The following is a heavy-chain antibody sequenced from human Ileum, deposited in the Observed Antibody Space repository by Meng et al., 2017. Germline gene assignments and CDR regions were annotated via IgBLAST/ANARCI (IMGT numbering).Heavy chain of an antibody. CDR2: IKSDGSST. Sequence: GGSLKISCAASGFTFSNYWMHWVRQGPGKGLVWVSRIKSDGSSTIYADSVKGRFTISRDNAKNTLNLQMNSLRAEDTAVYYCARGNYYSMDVWGQGTAVTVSS. CDR3: ARGNYYSMDV. CDR1: GFTFSNYW. J-gene: IGHJ6*02. V-gene: IGHV3-74*01.